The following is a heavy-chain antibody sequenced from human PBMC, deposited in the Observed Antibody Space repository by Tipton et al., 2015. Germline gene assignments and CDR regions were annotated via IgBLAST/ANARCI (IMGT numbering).Heavy chain of an antibody. J-gene: IGHJ1*01. D-gene: IGHD3-3*01. CDR1: GGSIRSYY. CDR3: ARGQDENTLGEYYTH. V-gene: IGHV4-4*07. CDR2: IYTNGAT. Sequence: TLSLTCNVSGGSIRSYYWNWIRQTAGKGLEWIGRIYTNGATNYNPSLKSRVTMSVDLAKNHVSLNLTSVTAADTAVYYCARGQDENTLGEYYTHWGQGTLVTVSS.